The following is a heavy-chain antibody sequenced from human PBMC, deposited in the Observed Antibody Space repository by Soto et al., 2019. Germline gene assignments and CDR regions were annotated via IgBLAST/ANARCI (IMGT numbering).Heavy chain of an antibody. CDR3: ARGLSTHIAVAGMGYFDS. J-gene: IGHJ4*02. V-gene: IGHV4-31*03. CDR2: IYHSGGA. D-gene: IGHD6-19*01. Sequence: PSETLSLTCTVSGDSITSGGYYWSWLRQPPGKGLEWIGYIYHSGGASYNPSLRGRAVISIDTSKNQFSLRLDAVTAADTATYYCARGLSTHIAVAGMGYFDSWGQGTLVTVSS. CDR1: GDSITSGGYY.